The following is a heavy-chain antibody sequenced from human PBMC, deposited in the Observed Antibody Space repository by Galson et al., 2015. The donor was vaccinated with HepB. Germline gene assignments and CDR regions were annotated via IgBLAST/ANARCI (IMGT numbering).Heavy chain of an antibody. J-gene: IGHJ3*02. CDR1: GFTFSSYA. CDR2: ISGSGGST. D-gene: IGHD3-22*01. CDR3: AKDISPWYYDSSGYYYSFRLDAFDI. V-gene: IGHV3-23*01. Sequence: SLRLSCAASGFTFSSYAMSWVRQAPGKGLEWVSAISGSGGSTYYADSVKGRFTISRDNSKNTLYLQMNSLRAEDTAVYYCAKDISPWYYDSSGYYYSFRLDAFDIWGQGTMVTVSS.